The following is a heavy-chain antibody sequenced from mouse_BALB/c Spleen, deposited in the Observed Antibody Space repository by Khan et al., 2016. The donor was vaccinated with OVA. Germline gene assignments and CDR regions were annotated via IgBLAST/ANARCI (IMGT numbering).Heavy chain of an antibody. Sequence: DVPLVSSGPGLVKPSQSLSLTCTVTGYSITSGYGWNWIRKFPGNKLEWMGYISYSGSTNYDASLKSRISITRDTSKNQFFLQLNSVNTEDTDTYECARTARITYWGQGTNLTVSA. CDR3: ARTARITY. J-gene: IGHJ2*01. D-gene: IGHD1-2*01. CDR2: ISYSGST. CDR1: GYSITSGYG. V-gene: IGHV3-2*02.